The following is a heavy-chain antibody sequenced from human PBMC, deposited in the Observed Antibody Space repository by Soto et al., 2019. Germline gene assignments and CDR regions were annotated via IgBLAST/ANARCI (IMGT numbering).Heavy chain of an antibody. D-gene: IGHD3-10*01. CDR1: VGSFSGYY. CDR3: ARWKRITMVRGVIIKDSYYYGMGV. Sequence: SETLSLTCAFYVGSFSGYYWSWIRHPPGKWLEWIGEINHSGSTNYNPSLKSRVTISVDTSKNQFSLKLSSVTAADTAVYYCARWKRITMVRGVIIKDSYYYGMGVWGQGTTVTVSS. J-gene: IGHJ6*02. CDR2: INHSGST. V-gene: IGHV4-34*01.